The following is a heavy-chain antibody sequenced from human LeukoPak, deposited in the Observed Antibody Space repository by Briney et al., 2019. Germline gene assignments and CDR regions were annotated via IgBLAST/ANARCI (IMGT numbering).Heavy chain of an antibody. CDR1: GYTFTSYG. CDR2: ISAYNGNT. V-gene: IGHV1-18*01. D-gene: IGHD1-7*01. Sequence: GAPVKVSCKASGYTFTSYGISWVRQAPGQGLEWMGWISAYNGNTNYAQKLQGRVTMTTDTSTSTAYMELRSLRSDDTAVYYCARDQSVVGTPPSYYYYYMDVWGKGTTVTVSS. J-gene: IGHJ6*03. CDR3: ARDQSVVGTPPSYYYYYMDV.